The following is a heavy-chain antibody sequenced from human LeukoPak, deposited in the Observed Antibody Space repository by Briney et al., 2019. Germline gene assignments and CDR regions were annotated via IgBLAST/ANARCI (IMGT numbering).Heavy chain of an antibody. CDR1: GYTFTGYY. CDR3: ARDYCSGGSCYSYCRY. J-gene: IGHJ4*02. V-gene: IGHV1-2*02. CDR2: INPNSGGT. Sequence: ASVNVSCKASGYTFTGYYMHWARQAPGQGLEWMGWINPNSGGTNYAQKFQGRVTMTRDTSISTAYMELSRLRSDDTAVYYCARDYCSGGSCYSYCRYWGQGTLVTVSS. D-gene: IGHD2-15*01.